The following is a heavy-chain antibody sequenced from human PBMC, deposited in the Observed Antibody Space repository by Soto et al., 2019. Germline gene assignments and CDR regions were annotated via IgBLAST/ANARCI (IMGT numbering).Heavy chain of an antibody. CDR2: TYYRSKWIH. V-gene: IGHV6-1*01. CDR1: GARVSSTSAA. J-gene: IGHJ6*02. CDR3: AGVVWFRGMDV. Sequence: SPTLSLTCDISGARVSSTSAAWNWIRQSPSRGLEWLGRTYYRSKWIHEYILSMESGININPGTSKNQFSLHIYSVTPEDTAVYYCAGVVWFRGMDVWGRGTTVAVCS. D-gene: IGHD3-16*01.